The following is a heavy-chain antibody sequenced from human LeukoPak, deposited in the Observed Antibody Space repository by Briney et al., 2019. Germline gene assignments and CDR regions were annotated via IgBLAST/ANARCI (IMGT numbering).Heavy chain of an antibody. CDR2: ISSSSSYI. D-gene: IGHD3-10*01. J-gene: IGHJ6*03. Sequence: GGSLRLSCAASGFTFSSYSMNWVRQAPGKGLEWVSSISSSSSYIYYADSVKGRFTISRDNAKNSLYLQMNSLRAEDTAVYYCARAVDYYGSGSYGSAYYYYYMDVWGKGTTVTISS. V-gene: IGHV3-21*01. CDR1: GFTFSSYS. CDR3: ARAVDYYGSGSYGSAYYYYYMDV.